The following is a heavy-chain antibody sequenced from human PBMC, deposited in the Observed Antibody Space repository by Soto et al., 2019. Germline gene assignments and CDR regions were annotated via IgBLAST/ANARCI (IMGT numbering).Heavy chain of an antibody. CDR2: IHQSGIS. CDR3: ARSFGWYAFDQ. J-gene: IGHJ4*02. V-gene: IGHV4-4*02. CDR1: SASIDNN. D-gene: IGHD6-19*01. Sequence: QMQLLESGPGLVKPSETLSLTCAVSSASIDNNWNWVRKPPGKGLEWIGEIHQSGISYKNPSLKSRVTMSVDKSKNQFSLNLSSVTAADTAVYFCARSFGWYAFDQWGQGTLVTVSS.